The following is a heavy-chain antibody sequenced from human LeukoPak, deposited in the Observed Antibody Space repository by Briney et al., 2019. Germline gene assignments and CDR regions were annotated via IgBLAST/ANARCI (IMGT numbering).Heavy chain of an antibody. CDR3: ARAGGAAAGTWWFDP. CDR2: TSSSGSTI. Sequence: PGGSLRLSCAASGLTFSSYEMNWVRQAPGKGLEWVSYTSSSGSTIYYADSVKGRFTISRDNAKNSLYLQMNCLRAEDTAVYYCARAGGAAAGTWWFDPWGQGTLVTVSS. CDR1: GLTFSSYE. J-gene: IGHJ5*02. V-gene: IGHV3-48*03. D-gene: IGHD6-13*01.